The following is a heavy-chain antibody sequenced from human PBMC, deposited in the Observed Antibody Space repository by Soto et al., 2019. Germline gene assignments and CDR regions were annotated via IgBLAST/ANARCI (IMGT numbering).Heavy chain of an antibody. V-gene: IGHV3-23*01. CDR3: AKRRGAGGHFDY. CDR1: AFTFSSYA. D-gene: IGHD2-15*01. CDR2: VSSGGST. J-gene: IGHJ4*02. Sequence: PEVCLRFPWVAGAFTFSSYAMVWVRHGPGKGLEWVAVVSSGGSTHYADSVRGRFTISRDNSKNTLSLQMNSLTAEDTAVYFCAKRRGAGGHFDYWGQGALVTVSS.